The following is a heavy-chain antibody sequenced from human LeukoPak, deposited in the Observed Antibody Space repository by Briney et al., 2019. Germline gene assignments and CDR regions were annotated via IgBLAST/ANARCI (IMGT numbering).Heavy chain of an antibody. CDR3: AKEGEVIAARGSVY. J-gene: IGHJ4*02. Sequence: PGGSLRLSCAASGFTFSSYAMSWVRQAPGRGLEWISVISGSGDTTYYADSVKGRFTVSRDNSKNTVYLQMNSLRAEDTAVYYCAKEGEVIAARGSVYWGQGTLVTVSS. V-gene: IGHV3-23*01. D-gene: IGHD6-6*01. CDR1: GFTFSSYA. CDR2: ISGSGDTT.